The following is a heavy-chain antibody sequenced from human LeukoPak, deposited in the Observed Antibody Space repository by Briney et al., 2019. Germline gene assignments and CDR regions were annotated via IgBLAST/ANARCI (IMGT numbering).Heavy chain of an antibody. CDR1: GYTFTGHY. D-gene: IGHD3-22*01. CDR3: ARKGSSGGEYYYDSSGYLAPRDAFDI. V-gene: IGHV1-2*02. CDR2: INPKNAGT. Sequence: ASVKVSCKASGYTFTGHYIHWVRQAPGQGLEWMGWINPKNAGTNYEQKFQGRVTMTRDTSAGTAYMELSRLRSDDTAVYYCARKGSSGGEYYYDSSGYLAPRDAFDIWGQGTMVTVSS. J-gene: IGHJ3*02.